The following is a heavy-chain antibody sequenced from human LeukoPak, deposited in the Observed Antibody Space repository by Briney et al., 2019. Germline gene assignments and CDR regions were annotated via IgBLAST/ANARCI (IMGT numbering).Heavy chain of an antibody. CDR1: GGSFSGYY. V-gene: IGHV4-34*01. J-gene: IGHJ6*03. Sequence: NTSETLSLTCAVYGGSFSGYYWSWIRQPPGKGLEWIGEIDHSGSTNYNPSLKSRVTISVDTSKNQFSLKLSSVTAADTAVYYCARLRAGITMIVRRSYYYYMDVWGKGTTVTVSS. CDR3: ARLRAGITMIVRRSYYYYMDV. D-gene: IGHD3-22*01. CDR2: IDHSGST.